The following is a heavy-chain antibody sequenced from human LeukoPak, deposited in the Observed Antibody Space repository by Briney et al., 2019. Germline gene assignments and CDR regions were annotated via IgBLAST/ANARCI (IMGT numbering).Heavy chain of an antibody. V-gene: IGHV3-9*01. CDR3: AKGVLGFYTNFDY. Sequence: GRSLRLSCAASGFTFDDYAMHWLRQAPGKGLEWVSGISWNSGSIGYADSVKGRFTISRDNPKNSLYLQMNSLRAEDTALYYCAKGVLGFYTNFDYWGQGTLVTVSS. CDR2: ISWNSGSI. CDR1: GFTFDDYA. D-gene: IGHD2-2*02. J-gene: IGHJ4*02.